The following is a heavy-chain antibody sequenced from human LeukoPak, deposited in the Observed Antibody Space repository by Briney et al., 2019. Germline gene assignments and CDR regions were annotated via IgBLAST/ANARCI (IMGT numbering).Heavy chain of an antibody. CDR1: GGSINNYY. Sequence: TSETLSLTCTVSGGSINNYYWSWIRPPAGKGLEWIGRIYSSGSTNYSPSLKSRVTMSVDTSKNQFSLKLTSVTAADTAMYYCARDSIAAAGTGLWGQGTMVTVSS. V-gene: IGHV4-4*07. CDR3: ARDSIAAAGTGL. CDR2: IYSSGST. J-gene: IGHJ3*01. D-gene: IGHD6-13*01.